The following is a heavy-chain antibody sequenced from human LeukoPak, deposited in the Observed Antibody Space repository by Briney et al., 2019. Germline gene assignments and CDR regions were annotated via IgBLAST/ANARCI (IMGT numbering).Heavy chain of an antibody. CDR3: AKDLDIVATITGN. CDR2: VSGSGGST. Sequence: PGGSLRLSCAASGFTFSSYAMSWVRQAPGKGLEWVSGVSGSGGSTYYADSVKGRFTISRDNSKNTLYLQMNSLRAEDTAVYYCAKDLDIVATITGNWGQGNLATVSS. V-gene: IGHV3-23*01. CDR1: GFTFSSYA. J-gene: IGHJ4*02. D-gene: IGHD5-12*01.